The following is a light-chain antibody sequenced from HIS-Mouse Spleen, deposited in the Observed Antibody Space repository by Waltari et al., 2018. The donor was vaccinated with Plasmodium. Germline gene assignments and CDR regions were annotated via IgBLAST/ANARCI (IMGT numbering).Light chain of an antibody. CDR3: QQYYSTPPYT. CDR2: WAS. Sequence: DIVMTQSPDSLAVSLGERATINCKSSQSVLYSSNNKNYLPWDQQKPGQPPKLLIYWASTRESGVPDRFSGSGSGTDFTLTISSLQAEDVAVYYCQQYYSTPPYTFGQGTKLEIK. V-gene: IGKV4-1*01. CDR1: QSVLYSSNNKNY. J-gene: IGKJ2*01.